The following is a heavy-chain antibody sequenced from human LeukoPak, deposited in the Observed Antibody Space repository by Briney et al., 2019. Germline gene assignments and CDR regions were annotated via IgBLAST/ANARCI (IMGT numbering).Heavy chain of an antibody. V-gene: IGHV3-23*01. Sequence: GGSLRLSCTASGFTFSGYAMNWVRQAPGKGLEWVSTISNSGGGTFYADSVKGRFTISRDNSKNTLYLQMNSLRAEDTAVFHCAKARGSAIYTWYFDYWGQGTLVTVPS. D-gene: IGHD3-10*01. CDR2: ISNSGGGT. CDR3: AKARGSAIYTWYFDY. CDR1: GFTFSGYA. J-gene: IGHJ4*02.